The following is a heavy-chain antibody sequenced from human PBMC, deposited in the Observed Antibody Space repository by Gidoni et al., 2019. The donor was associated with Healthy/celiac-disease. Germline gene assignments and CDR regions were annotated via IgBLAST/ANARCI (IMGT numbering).Heavy chain of an antibody. J-gene: IGHJ1*01. CDR1: GGSFSGYY. V-gene: IGHV4-34*01. CDR3: ARGLQQWLVQYFQH. D-gene: IGHD6-19*01. CDR2: ITHSGST. Sequence: QVQLQQWGAGLLKPSETLSLTCAVYGGSFSGYYWSWIRQPPGKGLEWIGEITHSGSTNYNPSLKSRVTISVDTSKNQFSLKLSSVTAADTAVYYCARGLQQWLVQYFQHWGQGTLVTVSS.